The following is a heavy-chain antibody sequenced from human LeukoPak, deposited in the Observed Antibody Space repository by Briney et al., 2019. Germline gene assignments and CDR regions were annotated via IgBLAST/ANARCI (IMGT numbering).Heavy chain of an antibody. D-gene: IGHD3-10*02. V-gene: IGHV1-8*01. J-gene: IGHJ4*02. Sequence: ASVKVSCKASGYTFTSFDINWVRQATGQGLEWIGWMNPNSGNTGYAQKFQGRVTMTRNTSISTAYMELSSLRSEDTAVYYCARDLGSGTYIGFDYWGQGTLVTVSS. CDR2: MNPNSGNT. CDR3: ARDLGSGTYIGFDY. CDR1: GYTFTSFD.